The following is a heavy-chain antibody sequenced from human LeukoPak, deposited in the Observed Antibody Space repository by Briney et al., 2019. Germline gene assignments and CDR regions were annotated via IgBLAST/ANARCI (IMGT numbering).Heavy chain of an antibody. Sequence: GGSLRLSCAASGFTFSSYAMSWVRQAPGKGLEWVSAISGSGGSTYYADSVKGRFTISRDNSKNTLYLQMNSLRAEDTAVYYCAKDLRGYCSSTSCSGNAFDIWGQGTMVTVSS. CDR3: AKDLRGYCSSTSCSGNAFDI. D-gene: IGHD2-2*01. V-gene: IGHV3-23*01. CDR1: GFTFSSYA. J-gene: IGHJ3*02. CDR2: ISGSGGST.